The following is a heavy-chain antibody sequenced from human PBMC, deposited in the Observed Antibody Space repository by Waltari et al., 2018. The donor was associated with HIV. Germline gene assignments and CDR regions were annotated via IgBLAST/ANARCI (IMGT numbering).Heavy chain of an antibody. CDR2: ISYDGSNK. CDR1: GFTFSSYA. J-gene: IGHJ4*02. CDR3: ARVRYSSSWLFDY. V-gene: IGHV3-30*04. Sequence: QVQLVESGGGVVQPGRSLRLSCAASGFTFSSYAMHWVRQAPGKGLEWVAVISYDGSNKYYADSVKGRFTISRDNSKNTLYLQMNSLRAEDTAVYYCARVRYSSSWLFDYWGQGTLVTVSS. D-gene: IGHD6-13*01.